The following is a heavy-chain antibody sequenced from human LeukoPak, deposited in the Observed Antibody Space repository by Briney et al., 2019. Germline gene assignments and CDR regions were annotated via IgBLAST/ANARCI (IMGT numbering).Heavy chain of an antibody. CDR2: ISSSSSTI. CDR1: GFTFSSYS. V-gene: IGHV3-48*02. D-gene: IGHD3-10*01. CDR3: ARDGMVRGVIIWDAFDI. Sequence: GGSLRLSCAASGFTFSSYSMNWVRQAPGKGLGWVSYISSSSSTIYYADSVKGRFTISRDNAKNSLYLQMNSLRDEDTAVYYCARDGMVRGVIIWDAFDIWSQGTMVTVSS. J-gene: IGHJ3*02.